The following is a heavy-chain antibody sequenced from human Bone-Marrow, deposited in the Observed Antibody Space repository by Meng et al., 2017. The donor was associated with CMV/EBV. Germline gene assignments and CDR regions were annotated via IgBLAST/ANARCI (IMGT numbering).Heavy chain of an antibody. V-gene: IGHV3-30*02. J-gene: IGHJ5*02. D-gene: IGHD2-2*01. CDR1: GFTFSSYG. CDR2: IRYDGSNK. Sequence: GGSLRLSCAASGFTFSSYGMHWVRQAPDKGLEWVAFIRYDGSNKYYADSVKGRFTISRDNSKNTLYLQMNSLRAEDTAVYYCAREYLGYCSSTSCHGTWFDPWGQGTLVTVSS. CDR3: AREYLGYCSSTSCHGTWFDP.